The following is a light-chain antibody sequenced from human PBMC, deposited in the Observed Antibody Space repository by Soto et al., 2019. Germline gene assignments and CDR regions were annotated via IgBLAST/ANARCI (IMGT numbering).Light chain of an antibody. J-gene: IGLJ3*02. CDR2: SHN. CDR3: ATWDDSLNGVV. CDR1: SPNIGSNS. Sequence: QAVVTQPPSASGTPGQRVTISCSGSSPNIGSNSVNWYQQLQGRAPKLLIYSHNQRPSGVPDRFSGSRSGTSASLAISGLQSEDEADYYCATWDDSLNGVVFGGGTKLTVL. V-gene: IGLV1-44*01.